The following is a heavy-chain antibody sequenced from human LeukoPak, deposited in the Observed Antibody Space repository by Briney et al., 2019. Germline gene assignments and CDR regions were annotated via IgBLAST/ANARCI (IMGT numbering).Heavy chain of an antibody. Sequence: GGSLRLSCAASGFTFDDYTMHWVRQAPGKGLEWVSLISWDGGSTYYADSVKGRFTISRDNSKNTLYLQMNSLRAEDTAVYYCAKGYCSSTSCSHYYYYYYYMDVWGKGTTVTISS. CDR3: AKGYCSSTSCSHYYYYYYYMDV. CDR2: ISWDGGST. J-gene: IGHJ6*03. D-gene: IGHD2-2*01. CDR1: GFTFDDYT. V-gene: IGHV3-43*01.